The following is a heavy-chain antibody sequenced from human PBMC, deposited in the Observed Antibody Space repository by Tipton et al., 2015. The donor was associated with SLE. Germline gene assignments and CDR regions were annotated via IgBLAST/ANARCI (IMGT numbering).Heavy chain of an antibody. Sequence: SLRLSCAASGFTFSTYWMHWVRQVPGKGLVWVSRINGDGRDTIYADSVKGRFTISRDNAKNTLFLRMNSLRAEDTAVYYCARTNVGAWFDFWGQGILVTVSS. D-gene: IGHD3-3*01. CDR2: INGDGRDT. J-gene: IGHJ4*02. V-gene: IGHV3-74*01. CDR1: GFTFSTYW. CDR3: ARTNVGAWFDF.